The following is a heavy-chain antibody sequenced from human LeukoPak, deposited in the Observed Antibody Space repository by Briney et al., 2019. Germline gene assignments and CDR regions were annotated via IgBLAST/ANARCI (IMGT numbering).Heavy chain of an antibody. CDR2: FDLEDGEI. V-gene: IGHV1-24*01. J-gene: IGHJ4*02. CDR1: GYTLTQLS. D-gene: IGHD5-24*01. Sequence: ASVKVSCKVSGYTLTQLSIHWVRQAPGKGLEWMGGFDLEDGEIIYAQKFRGRATMTEDKSTDTAYVELSGLTSDDTAVYYCATESNGYNYYWGQGTLVTVSS. CDR3: ATESNGYNYY.